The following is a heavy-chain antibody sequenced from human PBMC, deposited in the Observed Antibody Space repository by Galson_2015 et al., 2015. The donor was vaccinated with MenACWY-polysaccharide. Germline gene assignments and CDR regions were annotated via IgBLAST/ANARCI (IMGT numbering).Heavy chain of an antibody. D-gene: IGHD1-26*01. J-gene: IGHJ6*02. CDR3: AKVPRIVGASPCCLDV. CDR1: GFTFSNYG. Sequence: SLRLSCAAAGFTFSNYGMHWFRQAPAKGLEEVAFIHYDGSNKYYADSFKGRFTISRDNSKNTLYLQMVSLRAEDTAVYYCAKVPRIVGASPCCLDVWGQGIPVTVSS. CDR2: IHYDGSNK. V-gene: IGHV3-30*02.